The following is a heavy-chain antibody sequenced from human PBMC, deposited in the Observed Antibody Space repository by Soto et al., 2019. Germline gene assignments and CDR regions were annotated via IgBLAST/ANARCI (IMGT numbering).Heavy chain of an antibody. D-gene: IGHD1-26*01. CDR2: IEPSDSYT. J-gene: IGHJ6*02. V-gene: IGHV5-10-1*01. CDR1: GYSFTSYW. Sequence: VESLKISCKGSGYSFTSYWISWVRPIPGEGLEWMGRIEPSDSYTNYSQSFQGHVTISADKSISTAYLQWSSLKASDTAMYDCARALVGATTISYYYSMDVWCQGTTVTV. CDR3: ARALVGATTISYYYSMDV.